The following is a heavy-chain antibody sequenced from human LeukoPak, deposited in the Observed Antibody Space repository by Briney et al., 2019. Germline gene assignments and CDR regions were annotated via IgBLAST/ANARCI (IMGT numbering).Heavy chain of an antibody. Sequence: GGSLRLSCAASGFTFSSYSMNWVRQAPGKGLEWVSSISSSSSYIYYADSVKGRFTISRDNAKNSLYLQMNSLRAEDTAVYYCARDDLGILRYFDWSHDAFDIWDQGTMVTVSS. CDR3: ARDDLGILRYFDWSHDAFDI. CDR2: ISSSSSYI. CDR1: GFTFSSYS. D-gene: IGHD3-9*01. V-gene: IGHV3-21*01. J-gene: IGHJ3*02.